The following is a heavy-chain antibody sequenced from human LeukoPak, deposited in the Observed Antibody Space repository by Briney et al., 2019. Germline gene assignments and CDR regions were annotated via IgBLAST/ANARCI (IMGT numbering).Heavy chain of an antibody. D-gene: IGHD5-24*01. V-gene: IGHV1-2*02. J-gene: IGHJ4*02. Sequence: ASVEVSCKASGYTFTDYYIHWLRQARGQGLEWMGWIIPNNGGTNYAPKFRGRVTMTRDTSISTAYMELSRLRSDGTAVYYCARGLSIEGYNFNYWGQGTLVTVSS. CDR3: ARGLSIEGYNFNY. CDR1: GYTFTDYY. CDR2: IIPNNGGT.